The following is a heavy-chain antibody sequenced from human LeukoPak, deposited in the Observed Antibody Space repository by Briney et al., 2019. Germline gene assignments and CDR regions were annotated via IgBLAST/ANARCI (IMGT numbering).Heavy chain of an antibody. J-gene: IGHJ4*02. V-gene: IGHV3-74*01. Sequence: GGSLRLSCTASGFTFSRLWMHWVRQAPGKGLEWVSRASSDGSSTVYADSVKGRFTISRDNAKKTMYLQMNSLRVEDTGRYYCARDSDAGFDYWAGEPWSPSPQ. CDR1: GFTFSRLW. CDR3: ARDSDAGFDY. CDR2: ASSDGSST.